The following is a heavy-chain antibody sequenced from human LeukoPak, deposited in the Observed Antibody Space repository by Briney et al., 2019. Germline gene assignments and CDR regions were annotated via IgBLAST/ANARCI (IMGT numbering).Heavy chain of an antibody. J-gene: IGHJ4*02. Sequence: ASVKVSCKASGYTFTSYGISWVRQAPGQGLEWMGWISAYNGNTNYAQKLQGRVTMTTDTSTSTAYMELRSLRSDDTAVYHCAREGHYYDSSGYLYWGQGTLVTVSS. D-gene: IGHD3-22*01. CDR1: GYTFTSYG. CDR2: ISAYNGNT. CDR3: AREGHYYDSSGYLY. V-gene: IGHV1-18*01.